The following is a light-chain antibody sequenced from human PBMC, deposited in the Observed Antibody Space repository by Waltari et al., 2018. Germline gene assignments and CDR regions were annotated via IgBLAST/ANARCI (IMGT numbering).Light chain of an antibody. CDR3: QQYYSRPLT. J-gene: IGKJ4*01. V-gene: IGKV4-1*01. Sequence: DIVMTQSPDSLAVSLGARATINCRSSQSVLYNSNNFDYLAWYQQKPGQPPKLLFSWASTRESGVPDRFSGSGSGTEFTLTINSLQAEDVAIYYCQQYYSRPLTFGGGTRVEIK. CDR2: WAS. CDR1: QSVLYNSNNFDY.